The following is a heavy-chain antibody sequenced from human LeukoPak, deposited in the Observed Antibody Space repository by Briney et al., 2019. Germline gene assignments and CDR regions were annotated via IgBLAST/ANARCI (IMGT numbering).Heavy chain of an antibody. J-gene: IGHJ4*01. CDR3: ARDRGAYCGGDCYFGFDY. D-gene: IGHD2-21*02. CDR2: IDDSSGYI. Sequence: GGSLRLSCAASGFTFSSYTMNWVRQAPGKGLEWVSSIDDSSGYISYADSVKGRFTISRDNAKKSLYLQMTSLTAEDTAVYYCARDRGAYCGGDCYFGFDYWGRGTLVTVSS. V-gene: IGHV3-21*01. CDR1: GFTFSSYT.